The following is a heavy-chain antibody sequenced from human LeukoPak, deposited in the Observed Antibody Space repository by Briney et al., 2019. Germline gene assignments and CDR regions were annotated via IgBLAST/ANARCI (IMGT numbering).Heavy chain of an antibody. CDR2: INANSGNT. V-gene: IGHV1-2*02. CDR1: GYIFTGDW. D-gene: IGHD1-1*01. Sequence: ASVKVSCKASGYIFTGDWIHWVRQAPGQGLEWMGFINANSGNTNYAQKFQGRVTMTRDTSITTAYMELSSLTADDTAVYYCAREMRPATTTLVAYWGQGTQVTVSS. CDR3: AREMRPATTTLVAY. J-gene: IGHJ4*02.